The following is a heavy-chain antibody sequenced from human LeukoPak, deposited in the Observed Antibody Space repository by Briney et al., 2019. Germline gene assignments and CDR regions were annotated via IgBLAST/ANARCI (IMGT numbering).Heavy chain of an antibody. CDR2: IIPILGIA. CDR1: GGTFSSYA. J-gene: IGHJ4*02. Sequence: GSSVKVSCKASGGTFSSYAISWVRQAPGQGLEWMGRIIPILGIANYAQKFQGRVTITADKSTSTAYMELSRLRSDDTAVYYCARETVAEQLVDYWGQGTLVIVSS. V-gene: IGHV1-69*04. CDR3: ARETVAEQLVDY. D-gene: IGHD6-19*01.